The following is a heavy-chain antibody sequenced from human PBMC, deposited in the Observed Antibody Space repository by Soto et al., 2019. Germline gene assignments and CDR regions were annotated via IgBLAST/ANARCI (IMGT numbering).Heavy chain of an antibody. CDR3: ARAMYSSDYFVKWFEP. CDR2: ISHDGINK. CDR1: GFSFSSYA. Sequence: QVRLVESGGGVVQPGRSLRLSCTASGFSFSSYAMYWFRQPPGKGLEWGAVISHDGINKHYADSVKGRVTVSRDNSNHSLDLQLNSLRGEDTAMYYCARAMYSSDYFVKWFEPWGQGTLVTVSS. D-gene: IGHD6-19*01. V-gene: IGHV3-30-3*01. J-gene: IGHJ5*02.